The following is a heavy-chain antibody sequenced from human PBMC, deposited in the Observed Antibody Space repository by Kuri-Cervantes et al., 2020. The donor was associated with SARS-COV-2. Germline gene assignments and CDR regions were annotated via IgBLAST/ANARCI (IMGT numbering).Heavy chain of an antibody. D-gene: IGHD3-16*01. J-gene: IGHJ5*02. CDR1: GFTFSNAW. CDR3: ITVLVFGWFDP. V-gene: IGHV3-15*07. Sequence: GSLSLTCAASGFTFSNAWMNWVRQAPGKGLEWVGRIKSNTDDGTSDYAAPVKGRFTIARDDTKITLYLQMNSLKTEDTAVYYCITVLVFGWFDPWGQGTLVTVSS. CDR2: IKSNTDDGTS.